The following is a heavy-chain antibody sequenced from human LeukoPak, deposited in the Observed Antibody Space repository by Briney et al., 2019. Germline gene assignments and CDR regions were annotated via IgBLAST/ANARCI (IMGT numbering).Heavy chain of an antibody. CDR2: ISAYNGNT. Sequence: ASVKVSCKASGYTFTGYYMHWVRQAPGQGLEWMGWISAYNGNTNYAQKLQGRVTMTTVTSTSTAYMELRSLRSDDTAVYYCARVEKYYDFWSGYSSPFDYWGQGTLVTVSS. D-gene: IGHD3-3*01. J-gene: IGHJ4*02. CDR1: GYTFTGYY. V-gene: IGHV1-18*04. CDR3: ARVEKYYDFWSGYSSPFDY.